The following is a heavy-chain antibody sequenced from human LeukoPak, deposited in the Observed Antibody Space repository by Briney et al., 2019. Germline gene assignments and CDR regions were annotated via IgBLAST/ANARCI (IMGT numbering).Heavy chain of an antibody. D-gene: IGHD6-13*01. CDR3: ARDRYSSSWYAKGGYFQH. V-gene: IGHV4-34*01. Sequence: PSETLSLTCAVYGGSFSGYYWSWIRQPPGKGLGWIGEINHSGSTNYNPSLKSRVTISVDTSKKQFSPKLSSVTAADTAVYYCARDRYSSSWYAKGGYFQHWGQGTLVTVSS. CDR1: GGSFSGYY. CDR2: INHSGST. J-gene: IGHJ1*01.